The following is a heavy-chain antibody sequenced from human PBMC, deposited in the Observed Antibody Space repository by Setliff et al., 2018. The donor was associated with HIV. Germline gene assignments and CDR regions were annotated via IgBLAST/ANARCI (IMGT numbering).Heavy chain of an antibody. CDR3: ATGRRYGLFNP. Sequence: SETLSLTCSVSGGSISSDYWSWIRQPPGKGLEWIGYAHYTERTNYNPSLKSRVTISVDTSKNQFTLNLNSVTTADTAVYYCATGRRYGLFNPWGQGTLVTVSS. J-gene: IGHJ5*02. V-gene: IGHV4-59*01. CDR2: AHYTERT. CDR1: GGSISSDY. D-gene: IGHD1-20*01.